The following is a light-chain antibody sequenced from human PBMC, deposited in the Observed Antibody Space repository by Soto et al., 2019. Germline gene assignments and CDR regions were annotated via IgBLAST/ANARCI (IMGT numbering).Light chain of an antibody. CDR3: LLSYSGARPHVV. CDR2: DTS. CDR1: TGAVTSGHY. Sequence: QAVVTQEPSLTVSPGGTVTLTCGSSTGAVTSGHYPYWFQQKPGQAPRTLIYDTSNKHSWTPARFSGSLLVGKAALTLSGAQPEDEAEYYCLLSYSGARPHVVFGGGTKVTVL. J-gene: IGLJ2*01. V-gene: IGLV7-46*01.